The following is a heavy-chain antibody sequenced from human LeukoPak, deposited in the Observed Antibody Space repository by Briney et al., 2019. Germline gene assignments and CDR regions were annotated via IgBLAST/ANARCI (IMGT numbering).Heavy chain of an antibody. CDR1: GGSISSGDYY. J-gene: IGHJ4*02. CDR2: IYYSGST. V-gene: IGHV4-30-4*01. CDR3: ARGAMVRGVIPRFDY. D-gene: IGHD3-10*01. Sequence: SSQTLSLTCTVSGGSISSGDYYWSWIRQPPGKGLEWIGYIYYSGSTYYNPSLKSRVTISVDTSKNQFSLKLSSATAADTAVYYCARGAMVRGVIPRFDYWGQGTLVTVSS.